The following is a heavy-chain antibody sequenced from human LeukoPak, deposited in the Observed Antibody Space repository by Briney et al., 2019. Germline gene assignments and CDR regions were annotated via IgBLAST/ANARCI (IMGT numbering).Heavy chain of an antibody. Sequence: ASVKVSCEASGYTFTSYGISWVRQAPGQGLEWMGWISAYNGNTNYAQKLQGRVTMTTDTSTSTAYMELRSLRSDDTAVYYCARDYYGSGSYPPHNWFDPWGQGTLVTVSS. V-gene: IGHV1-18*01. CDR1: GYTFTSYG. D-gene: IGHD3-10*01. CDR3: ARDYYGSGSYPPHNWFDP. CDR2: ISAYNGNT. J-gene: IGHJ5*02.